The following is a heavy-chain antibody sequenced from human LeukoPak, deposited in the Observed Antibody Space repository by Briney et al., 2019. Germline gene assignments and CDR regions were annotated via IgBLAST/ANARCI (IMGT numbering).Heavy chain of an antibody. D-gene: IGHD2/OR15-2a*01. CDR1: GLTFSGYA. V-gene: IGHV3-23*01. J-gene: IGHJ6*01. CDR3: GETEGRRLQKYYMDD. CDR2: ICGSGGNT. Sequence: GGSLRLSCAASGLTFSGYAMSWVRRTPGKGLEWVSGICGSGGNTYYAASVKGRFTISRDNSKNTLYLQINILRAEDTVLYYLGETEGRRLQKYYMDDWGQGTTVTVSS.